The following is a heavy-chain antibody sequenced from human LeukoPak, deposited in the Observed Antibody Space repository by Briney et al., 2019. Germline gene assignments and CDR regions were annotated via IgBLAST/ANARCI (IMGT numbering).Heavy chain of an antibody. V-gene: IGHV1-69*04. CDR1: GGTFSSYA. D-gene: IGHD3-22*01. CDR2: IIPILGIA. CDR3: ARNYYDSSGPDY. J-gene: IGHJ4*02. Sequence: ASVKVSCKASGGTFSSYAISWVRQAPGQGLEWMGRIIPILGIANYAQKFQGRVTITADKSTSTAYMELSSLRSEDTAVYYCARNYYDSSGPDYWGQGTLVTVSS.